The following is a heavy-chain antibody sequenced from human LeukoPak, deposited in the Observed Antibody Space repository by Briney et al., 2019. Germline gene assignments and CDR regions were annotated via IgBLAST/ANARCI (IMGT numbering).Heavy chain of an antibody. CDR1: GGTFSSYA. V-gene: IGHV1-69*01. CDR2: IIPIFGTA. CDR3: ATGPYFYDSSGNFDY. D-gene: IGHD3-22*01. J-gene: IGHJ4*02. Sequence: SVRVSCKASGGTFSSYAISWVRQAPGQGLEWMGGIIPIFGTANYAQKFQGRVTITADESTSTAYMELSSLRSEDTAVYYCATGPYFYDSSGNFDYWGQGTLVTVSS.